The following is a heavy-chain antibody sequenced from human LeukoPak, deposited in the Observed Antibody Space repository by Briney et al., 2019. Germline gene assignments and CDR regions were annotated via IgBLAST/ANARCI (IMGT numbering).Heavy chain of an antibody. CDR3: ARDLGGYSYGYNY. CDR2: ISSSSSTI. D-gene: IGHD5-18*01. Sequence: PGGSLRLSCAASGFTFSSYSMNWVRQAPGKGLEWVSYISSSSSTIYYADSVKGRFTISRDNAKNSLYLQMNSLRAEDTAVYYCARDLGGYSYGYNYWGQGTLVIVSS. V-gene: IGHV3-48*01. J-gene: IGHJ4*02. CDR1: GFTFSSYS.